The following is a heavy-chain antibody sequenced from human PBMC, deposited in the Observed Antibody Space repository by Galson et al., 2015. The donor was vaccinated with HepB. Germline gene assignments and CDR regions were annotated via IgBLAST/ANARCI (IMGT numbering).Heavy chain of an antibody. V-gene: IGHV1-3*01. CDR1: GYTFSSYA. CDR2: IKAGNGNT. Sequence: SVKVSCKASGYTFSSYAINWVRQAPGQGLEWMGWIKAGNGNTKYSQKFKGRVTITRDTSASTAYMELSSLRSEDTAVYYCARELYDFWSGYSLDYWGQGSLVTVSS. D-gene: IGHD3/OR15-3a*01. J-gene: IGHJ4*02. CDR3: ARELYDFWSGYSLDY.